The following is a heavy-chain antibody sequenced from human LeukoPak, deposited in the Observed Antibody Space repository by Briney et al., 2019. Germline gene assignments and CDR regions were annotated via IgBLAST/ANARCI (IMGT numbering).Heavy chain of an antibody. V-gene: IGHV3-53*01. CDR1: GFTVSSNY. Sequence: GGSLRLSCAASGFTVSSNYMSWVRQAPGKGLEWVSVIYSGGSTYYADSMKGRFTISRDNSKNALYLQVNSLRADDAALYYCAKSHYYGSGSIDYWGQGTLVTVSS. CDR2: IYSGGST. CDR3: AKSHYYGSGSIDY. D-gene: IGHD3-10*01. J-gene: IGHJ4*02.